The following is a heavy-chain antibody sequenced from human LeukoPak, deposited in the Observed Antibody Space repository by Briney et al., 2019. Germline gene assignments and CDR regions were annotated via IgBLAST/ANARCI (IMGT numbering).Heavy chain of an antibody. CDR3: ARDVVAAAGTWDY. V-gene: IGHV4-4*07. D-gene: IGHD6-13*01. CDR2: IYSSGST. CDR1: GGSISSFY. Sequence: SETLSLTCTVSGGSISSFYWSWIRQPAGKGLEWIGRIYSSGSTNYNPSLESRVTMSVDTSKNQLSLKLSSVTAADTAVYYCARDVVAAAGTWDYWGQGTLVTVSS. J-gene: IGHJ4*02.